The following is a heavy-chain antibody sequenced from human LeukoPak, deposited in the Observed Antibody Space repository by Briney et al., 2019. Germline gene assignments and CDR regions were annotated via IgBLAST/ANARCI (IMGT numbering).Heavy chain of an antibody. Sequence: GGSLRLSCVASGFTFSTYVMAWVRQAPGKGLEWVSAIDDPASFTYYADYVKGRFTISRDNSKNTLYLQMDSLRAEDTALYYCAKQHRSGSYPYNFDYWGQGTLVTVSS. J-gene: IGHJ4*02. CDR2: IDDPASFT. CDR1: GFTFSTYV. D-gene: IGHD3-22*01. CDR3: AKQHRSGSYPYNFDY. V-gene: IGHV3-23*01.